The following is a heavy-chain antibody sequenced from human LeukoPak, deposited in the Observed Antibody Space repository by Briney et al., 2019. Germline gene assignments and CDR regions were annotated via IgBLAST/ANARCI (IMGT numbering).Heavy chain of an antibody. J-gene: IGHJ1*01. CDR1: GYTFTSYG. CDR2: ISAYNGNT. CDR3: ARDGIVVVTAIPGYFQH. Sequence: GASVKASCKASGYTFTSYGISWVRQAPGQGLEWMGWISAYNGNTKYAQKLQGRVTMTTDTSTSTAYMERRSLRSDDTAVYYCARDGIVVVTAIPGYFQHWGQGTLVTVSS. V-gene: IGHV1-18*01. D-gene: IGHD2-21*02.